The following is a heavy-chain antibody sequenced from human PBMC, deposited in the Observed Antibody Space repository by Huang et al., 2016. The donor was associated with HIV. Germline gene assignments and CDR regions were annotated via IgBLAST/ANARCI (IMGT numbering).Heavy chain of an antibody. CDR3: ATGFDTYYDI. CDR1: GYTLTELS. V-gene: IGHV1-24*01. D-gene: IGHD2-21*01. J-gene: IGHJ3*02. Sequence: QVQLVQSGAEVKKPGASVKVSCKVSGYTLTELSIHWVRQAHGKGLEWMGGFSPENGETNYAQNVQGRGTMTEDTSTDTAYMELNSLRAEDTAVYYCATGFDTYYDIWGQGTMVIASS. CDR2: FSPENGET.